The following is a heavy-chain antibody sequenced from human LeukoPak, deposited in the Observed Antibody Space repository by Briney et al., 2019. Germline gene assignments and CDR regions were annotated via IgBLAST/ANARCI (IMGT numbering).Heavy chain of an antibody. CDR3: ARVDYHYGGSIVY. CDR1: GCTFSIYS. Sequence: GGSLRLSCAGSGCTFSIYSMKWVRQAPGKALEWVSYISSSNSAIYYADSVKGRFTISRDNANNSLYLQMNSLRAEDAAVYYCARVDYHYGGSIVYWGQRTLVTVSS. V-gene: IGHV3-48*01. CDR2: ISSSNSAI. D-gene: IGHD4-17*01. J-gene: IGHJ4*02.